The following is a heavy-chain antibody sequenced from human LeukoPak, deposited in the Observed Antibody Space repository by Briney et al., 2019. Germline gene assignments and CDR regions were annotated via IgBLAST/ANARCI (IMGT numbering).Heavy chain of an antibody. Sequence: GGSLRLSCAASGFTVSSNYMSWVRQAPGKGLEWVSVIYSGGSTYYADSVKGRFTISRDNSKNTLYLQMNSLRAEDTAVYYCARTIVATIWHEANFDYWGQGTLVTVPS. D-gene: IGHD5-12*01. J-gene: IGHJ4*02. V-gene: IGHV3-66*01. CDR1: GFTVSSNY. CDR2: IYSGGST. CDR3: ARTIVATIWHEANFDY.